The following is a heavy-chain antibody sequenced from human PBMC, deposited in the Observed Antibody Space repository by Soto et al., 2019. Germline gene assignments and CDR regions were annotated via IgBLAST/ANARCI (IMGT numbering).Heavy chain of an antibody. Sequence: ASVKVSCKASGYTITGYYMHWVRQAPGQGLEWMGWINPNSGGTNYAQKFQGWVTMTRDTSASTAYMELSSLRSEDTAVYYCASGSGNYYWCDYWGQGTLVTVSA. CDR3: ASGSGNYYWCDY. CDR2: INPNSGGT. J-gene: IGHJ4*02. CDR1: GYTITGYY. V-gene: IGHV1-2*04. D-gene: IGHD3-22*01.